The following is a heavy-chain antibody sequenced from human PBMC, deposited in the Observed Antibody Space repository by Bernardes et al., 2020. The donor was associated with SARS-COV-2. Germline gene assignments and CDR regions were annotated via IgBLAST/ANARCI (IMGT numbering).Heavy chain of an antibody. CDR2: ISWNSGSI. J-gene: IGHJ4*02. D-gene: IGHD6-19*01. CDR3: AKDIGGSGWAI. V-gene: IGHV3-9*01. Sequence: GGSLRLSCAASGFTFDDYAMHWVRQAPGKGLEWVSGISWNSGSIGYADSVKGRFTISRDNAKNSLYLQMNSLRAEDTALYYCAKDIGGSGWAIWGQGTLVTVSS. CDR1: GFTFDDYA.